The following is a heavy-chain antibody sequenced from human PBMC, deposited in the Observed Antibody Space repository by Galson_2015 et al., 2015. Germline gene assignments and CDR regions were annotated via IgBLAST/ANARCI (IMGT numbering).Heavy chain of an antibody. V-gene: IGHV5-51*01. CDR3: ARTTYYDILTGYSRGCDY. J-gene: IGHJ4*02. D-gene: IGHD3-9*01. Sequence: QSGAEVKKPGESLRISCKGSGYSFTSYWIGWVRQMPGKGLEWMGIIYPGDSDTRYSPSFQGQATISADKSISTAYLQWSSLKASDTAMYYCARTTYYDILTGYSRGCDYWGQGTLVTVSS. CDR1: GYSFTSYW. CDR2: IYPGDSDT.